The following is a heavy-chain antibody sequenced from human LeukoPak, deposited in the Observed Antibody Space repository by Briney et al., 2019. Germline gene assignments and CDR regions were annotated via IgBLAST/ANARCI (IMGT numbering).Heavy chain of an antibody. Sequence: PSETLSLTCTVSGGSISSYYWSWIRQPPGKGLEWIGYIYHSGSTYYNPSLKSRVTISVDRSKNQFSLKLSSVTAADTAVYYCARSAIGVAVGDFDYWGQGTLVTVSS. CDR3: ARSAIGVAVGDFDY. V-gene: IGHV4-59*12. J-gene: IGHJ4*02. CDR2: IYHSGST. D-gene: IGHD2-8*01. CDR1: GGSISSYY.